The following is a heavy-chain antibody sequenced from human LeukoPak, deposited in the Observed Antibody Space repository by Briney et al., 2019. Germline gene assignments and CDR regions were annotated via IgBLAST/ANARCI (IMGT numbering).Heavy chain of an antibody. J-gene: IGHJ3*02. D-gene: IGHD5-24*01. V-gene: IGHV3-23*01. CDR2: ISVNGGTT. CDR1: GFTFSSYA. CDR3: AKKGGRDGYSDAFDI. Sequence: GGSLRLSCAASGFTFSSYAMTWVRQAPGKGLEWVSSISVNGGTTYYADSVKGRFTISRDSSKNTLYLQMNSLRAEDTAVYYCAKKGGRDGYSDAFDIWGQGTMVTVSS.